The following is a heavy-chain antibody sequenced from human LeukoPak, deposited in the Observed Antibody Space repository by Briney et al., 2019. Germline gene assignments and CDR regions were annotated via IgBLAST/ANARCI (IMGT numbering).Heavy chain of an antibody. J-gene: IGHJ4*02. D-gene: IGHD5-24*01. CDR3: ARDSVSEIDGHNPSFDY. CDR2: ISSNGGST. Sequence: GGSLRLSCAASGFTFSSYAMHWVRQAPGKGLEYVSAISSNGGSTYYANSVKGRFTISRDNSKNTLYLQMGSLRAEDMAVYYCARDSVSEIDGHNPSFDYWGQGTLVTVSS. V-gene: IGHV3-64*01. CDR1: GFTFSSYA.